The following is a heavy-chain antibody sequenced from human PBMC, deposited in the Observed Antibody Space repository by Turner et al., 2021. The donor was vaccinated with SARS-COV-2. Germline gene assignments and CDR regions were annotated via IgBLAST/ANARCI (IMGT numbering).Heavy chain of an antibody. V-gene: IGHV4-59*08. CDR2: IYYSGST. Sequence: QVQLQESGPGLVKPSETLSLTCTVSGGSISSYYWSWIRQPPGKGLEWIGYIYYSGSTNYNPSLKSRVTISVDTAKNQFSRKLSSVTAADTAVYYWASLNVDTPYYGMDVWGQGTTVTVSS. D-gene: IGHD5-18*01. CDR1: GGSISSYY. CDR3: ASLNVDTPYYGMDV. J-gene: IGHJ6*02.